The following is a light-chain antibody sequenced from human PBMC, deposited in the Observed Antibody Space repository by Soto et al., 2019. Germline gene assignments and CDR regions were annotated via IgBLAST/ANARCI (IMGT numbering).Light chain of an antibody. Sequence: QSARTQPASVSGSPGQSSTISCTGTSSDIGTYNLVSWYQHHPGKAPKLMIYEGTKRPSGVSNRFSGSKSGNTASLTISGLQAEDEADYYCCSYAGSFTYVFGTGTKVTVL. CDR2: EGT. CDR1: SSDIGTYNL. J-gene: IGLJ1*01. CDR3: CSYAGSFTYV. V-gene: IGLV2-23*01.